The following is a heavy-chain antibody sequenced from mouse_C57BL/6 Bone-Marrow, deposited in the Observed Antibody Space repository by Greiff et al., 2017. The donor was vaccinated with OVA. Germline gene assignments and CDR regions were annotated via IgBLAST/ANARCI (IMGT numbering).Heavy chain of an antibody. D-gene: IGHD1-1*01. Sequence: EVQLQQSGPELVKPGASVKISCKASGYTFTDYYMNGVKQSHGKSLEWIGDINPNNGGTSYNQKFKGKATLTVDKSSSTAYMELRSLTSEDSAVYYCAREGVLYYGSSYFDYWGQGTTLTVSS. CDR3: AREGVLYYGSSYFDY. J-gene: IGHJ2*01. CDR2: INPNNGGT. V-gene: IGHV1-26*01. CDR1: GYTFTDYY.